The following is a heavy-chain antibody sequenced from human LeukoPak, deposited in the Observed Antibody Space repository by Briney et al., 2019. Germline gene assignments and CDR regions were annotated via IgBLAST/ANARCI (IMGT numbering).Heavy chain of an antibody. D-gene: IGHD3-22*01. CDR1: GFTFSSYV. Sequence: GGSLRLSCAASGFTFSSYVMNWVRQAPGKGLEWVSAISGSGGTTYYADSVKGRFTISRDNSKNTLYLQMNSLRVEDTAVYYCAKPTYYYDSSGYQKYYFDYWGQGTLVTVSS. V-gene: IGHV3-23*01. J-gene: IGHJ4*02. CDR2: ISGSGGTT. CDR3: AKPTYYYDSSGYQKYYFDY.